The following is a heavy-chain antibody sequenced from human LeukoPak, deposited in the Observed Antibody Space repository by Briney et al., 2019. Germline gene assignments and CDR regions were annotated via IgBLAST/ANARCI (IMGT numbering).Heavy chain of an antibody. CDR2: IYHSGST. CDR1: GGSISSGGYY. CDR3: ARDFSEPTGHFGLDAFDI. D-gene: IGHD2/OR15-2a*01. Sequence: SETLSLTCTVSGGSISSGGYYWSWIRQPPGKGLEWIGYIYHSGSTYYNPSLKSRVTISVDRSKNQFSLKLSSVTAADTAVYYCARDFSEPTGHFGLDAFDIWGQGTMVTVSS. J-gene: IGHJ3*02. V-gene: IGHV4-30-2*01.